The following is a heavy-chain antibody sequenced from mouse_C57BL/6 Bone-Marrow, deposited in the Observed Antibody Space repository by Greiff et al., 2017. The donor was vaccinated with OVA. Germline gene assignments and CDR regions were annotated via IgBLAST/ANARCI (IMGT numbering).Heavy chain of an antibody. V-gene: IGHV1-69*01. CDR3: ARWGSNYPYFDV. J-gene: IGHJ1*03. Sequence: QVQLQQPGAELVMPGASVKLSCKASGYTFTSYWMHWVKQRPGQGLEWIGEIDPSDSYTNYNQKFKGKSTLTVDKSSSTAYMQLSSLTSEDSAVDYCARWGSNYPYFDVWGTGTTVTVSS. CDR1: GYTFTSYW. CDR2: IDPSDSYT. D-gene: IGHD2-5*01.